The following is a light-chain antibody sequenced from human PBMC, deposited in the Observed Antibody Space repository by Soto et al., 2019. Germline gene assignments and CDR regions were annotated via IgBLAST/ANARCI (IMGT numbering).Light chain of an antibody. V-gene: IGKV1-39*01. CDR1: ESISHY. CDR2: AAS. Sequence: IHLTQSPSSLAASLGDRVTIAXRASESISHYLNWYQQKPGXXPKLXIYAASSWQSGVPSRFSGSGSGTDFTLPISSLQPEDFATYYWQQSYSFGPGTKVDIK. J-gene: IGKJ3*01. CDR3: QQSYS.